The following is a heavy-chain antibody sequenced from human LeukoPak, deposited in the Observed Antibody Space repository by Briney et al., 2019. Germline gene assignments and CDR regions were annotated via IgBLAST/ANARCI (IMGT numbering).Heavy chain of an antibody. Sequence: SETLSLTCTVSGYSISSGYYWGWIRQPPGEGLEWIGSIYHSGSTYYNPSLKSRVTISVDTSKNQFSLKLSSVTAADTAVYYCAARRLYSNYAAYYYYYMDVWGKGTTVTVSS. V-gene: IGHV4-38-2*02. CDR1: GYSISSGYY. D-gene: IGHD4-11*01. CDR3: AARRLYSNYAAYYYYYMDV. J-gene: IGHJ6*03. CDR2: IYHSGST.